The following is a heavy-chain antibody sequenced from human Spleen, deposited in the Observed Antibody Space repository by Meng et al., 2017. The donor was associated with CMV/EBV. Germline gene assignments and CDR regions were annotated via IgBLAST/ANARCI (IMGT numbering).Heavy chain of an antibody. CDR2: ISVSGDRT. V-gene: IGHV3-23*01. CDR1: GFTFKSYA. Sequence: GGSLRLSCTASGFTFKSYAMTWVRQAPGMGPEWISAISVSGDRTSYADSVKGRFTISRDNSKNSLWLQMNGLRAEDTALYYCAPVGGWGTGTPTTMITWGQGTLVTVSS. D-gene: IGHD4-17*01. J-gene: IGHJ5*02. CDR3: APVGGWGTGTPTTMIT.